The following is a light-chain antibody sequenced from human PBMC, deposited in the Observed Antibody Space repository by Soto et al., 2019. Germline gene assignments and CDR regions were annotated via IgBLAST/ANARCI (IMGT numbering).Light chain of an antibody. Sequence: QSVLTQPPSVSGAPGQWITISCTGTSSNVGGYYYVSWYQQLPGKAPKLIIYDISNRPSGVSNRFSGSKSGTAASLTISGQEDEEADYYYWTSYRSISRFVFGGGTKLTVL. CDR3: TSYRSISRFV. J-gene: IGLJ2*01. V-gene: IGLV2-14*01. CDR2: DIS. CDR1: SSNVGGYYY.